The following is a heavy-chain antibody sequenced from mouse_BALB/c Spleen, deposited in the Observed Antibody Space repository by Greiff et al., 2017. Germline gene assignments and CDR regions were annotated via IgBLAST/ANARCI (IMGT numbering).Heavy chain of an antibody. D-gene: IGHD2-1*01. CDR2: ISSGGSYT. CDR1: GFTFSSYA. Sequence: EVMLVESGGGLVKPGGSLKLSCAASGFTFSSYAMSWVRQTPEKRLEWVATISSGGSYTYYPDSVKGRFTISRDNAKNTLYLQMSSLRSEDTAMYYCADGNSFAYWGQGTLVTVSA. V-gene: IGHV5-9-1*01. J-gene: IGHJ3*01. CDR3: ADGNSFAY.